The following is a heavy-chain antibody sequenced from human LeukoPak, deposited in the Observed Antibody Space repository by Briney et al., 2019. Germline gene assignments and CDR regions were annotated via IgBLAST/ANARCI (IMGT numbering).Heavy chain of an antibody. V-gene: IGHV3-73*01. CDR3: AKRVVTTFHDAFDI. J-gene: IGHJ3*02. D-gene: IGHD4-11*01. CDR2: IRSKANSYAT. Sequence: GGSLRLSCAASGFTFSGSAMHWVRQASGKGLEWVGRIRSKANSYATAYAASVKGRFTISRDDSKNTAYLQMNSLKTEDTAVYYCAKRVVTTFHDAFDIWGQGTMVTVSS. CDR1: GFTFSGSA.